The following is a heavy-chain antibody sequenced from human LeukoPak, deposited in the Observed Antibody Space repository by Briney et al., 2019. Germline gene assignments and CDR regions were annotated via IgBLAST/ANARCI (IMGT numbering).Heavy chain of an antibody. CDR2: ISGSGGST. J-gene: IGHJ4*02. V-gene: IGHV3-23*01. Sequence: PGGSLRLSCAASGFTFSSYAMSWVRQAPGKGLEWVSAISGSGGSTYYADSVKGRFTISRDNSKNTLYLQMNSLRAEDAAVYYCAKDAYYYDSSGYYNFFDYWGQGTLVTVSS. CDR3: AKDAYYYDSSGYYNFFDY. D-gene: IGHD3-22*01. CDR1: GFTFSSYA.